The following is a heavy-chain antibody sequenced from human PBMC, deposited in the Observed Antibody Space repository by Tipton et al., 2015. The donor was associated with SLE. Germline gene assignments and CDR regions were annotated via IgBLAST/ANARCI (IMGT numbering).Heavy chain of an antibody. D-gene: IGHD1-26*01. CDR3: ARRKLGATTYDAFDI. V-gene: IGHV4-34*01. Sequence: TLSLTCTVSGGSISSYYWSWIRQPPGKGLEWIGEINHSGSTNYNPSLKSRVTISLDTSKNQFSLKLSSVTAADTAVYYCARRKLGATTYDAFDIWGQGTMVTVSS. J-gene: IGHJ3*02. CDR2: INHSGST. CDR1: GGSISSYY.